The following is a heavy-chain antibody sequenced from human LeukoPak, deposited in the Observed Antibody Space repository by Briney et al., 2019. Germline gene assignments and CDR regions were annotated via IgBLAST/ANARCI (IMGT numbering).Heavy chain of an antibody. V-gene: IGHV1-69*05. J-gene: IGHJ5*02. Sequence: GASVKVSSKASGDSFGTYGITWVRQAPGEGLEWMGGFNPIFGSAQYAQKFQGRVTITMDVSARTVYMELSSLRSEDTTIYYCARDFGSGVFDPWGQGTLVTVSS. CDR1: GDSFGTYG. CDR3: ARDFGSGVFDP. D-gene: IGHD3-10*01. CDR2: FNPIFGSA.